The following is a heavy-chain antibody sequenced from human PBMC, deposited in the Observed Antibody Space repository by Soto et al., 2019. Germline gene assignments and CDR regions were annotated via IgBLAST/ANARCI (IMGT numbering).Heavy chain of an antibody. V-gene: IGHV4-59*03. D-gene: IGHD6-19*01. J-gene: IGHJ4*02. CDR2: IYYNGNT. CDR3: AKHHLQVAGLSSFDY. CDR1: NGYMHRYY. Sequence: TSETLSLTCTVSNGYMHRYYWSWIRQPPGKGLEWVGYIYYNGNTRYNPSLKSRVTIVVDTSKNQYSLRLTSVTAADTAVYFCAKHHLQVAGLSSFDYWGQGTLVTVSS.